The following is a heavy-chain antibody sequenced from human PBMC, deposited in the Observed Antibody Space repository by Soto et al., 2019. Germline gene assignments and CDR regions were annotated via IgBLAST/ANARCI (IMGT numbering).Heavy chain of an antibody. CDR1: GYTFTSYD. D-gene: IGHD2-2*01. J-gene: IGHJ4*02. CDR3: ARGRTNKQTVDY. Sequence: ASVKVSCKASGYTFTSYDINWVRQATGQGLEWMGWMNPNSGNTGYAQKFQGRVTMTRNTSISTAYMELSSLRSEDTAVYYCARGRTNKQTVDYWGQGTLVTVSS. CDR2: MNPNSGNT. V-gene: IGHV1-8*01.